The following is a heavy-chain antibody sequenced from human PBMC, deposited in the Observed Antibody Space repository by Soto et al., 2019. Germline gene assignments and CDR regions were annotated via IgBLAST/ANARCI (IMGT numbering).Heavy chain of an antibody. CDR1: GGSISSYY. V-gene: IGHV4-59*01. Sequence: SETLSLSCTVPGGSISSYYWSWIRQPPGKGLAWIGYIYYSGSTNYNPSLKSRVTISVDTSKNQFSLKLSSVTAADTAVYYCASTSIPSYYDFWSGYSLYYYYYGMDVWGQGTTVTVSS. CDR3: ASTSIPSYYDFWSGYSLYYYYYGMDV. CDR2: IYYSGST. D-gene: IGHD3-3*01. J-gene: IGHJ6*02.